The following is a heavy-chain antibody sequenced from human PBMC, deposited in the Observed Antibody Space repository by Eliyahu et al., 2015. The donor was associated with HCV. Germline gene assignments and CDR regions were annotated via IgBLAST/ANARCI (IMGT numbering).Heavy chain of an antibody. CDR2: MNPNSGNT. CDR1: GYTFXSYD. D-gene: IGHD2-15*01. J-gene: IGHJ5*02. CDR3: ARGLDIVVVVAATAGYSWFDP. Sequence: QVQLVQSGAEVKKPGASVKVSCKASGYTFXSYDINWVRQATGQGLEWMGWMNPNSGNTGYAQKFQGRVTMTRNTSISTAYMELSSLRSEDTAVYYCARGLDIVVVVAATAGYSWFDPWGQGTLVTVSS. V-gene: IGHV1-8*01.